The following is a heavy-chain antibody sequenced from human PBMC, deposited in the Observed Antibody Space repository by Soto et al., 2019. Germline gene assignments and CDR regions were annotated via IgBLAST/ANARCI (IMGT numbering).Heavy chain of an antibody. CDR2: MNPNSGNT. J-gene: IGHJ5*02. Sequence: QVQLVQSGAEVKKPGASVKVSCKASGYTFTSYDINWARQATGQGLEWMGWMNPNSGNTGYAQKFQGRVTMTRNTSLTKAYMELSSLRSDGSYVYYCARTGSNIAGNSFDPWGQGPLVTVSS. V-gene: IGHV1-8*01. CDR1: GYTFTSYD. CDR3: ARTGSNIAGNSFDP. D-gene: IGHD6-13*01.